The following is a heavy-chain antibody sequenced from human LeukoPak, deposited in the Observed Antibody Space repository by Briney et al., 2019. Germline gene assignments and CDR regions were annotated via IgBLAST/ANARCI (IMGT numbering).Heavy chain of an antibody. CDR2: ISGSGGST. V-gene: IGHV3-23*01. CDR1: GLTFSTYA. J-gene: IGHJ6*02. CDR3: AKREFGYGMDV. Sequence: GGSLGLSCAASGLTFSTYAMTWFRQAPGKGLGWVSAISGSGGSTYYADSVKGRFTISRDNSKNTLYLQMNSLRAEDTAVYYCAKREFGYGMDVWGQGTTVTVSS. D-gene: IGHD3-10*01.